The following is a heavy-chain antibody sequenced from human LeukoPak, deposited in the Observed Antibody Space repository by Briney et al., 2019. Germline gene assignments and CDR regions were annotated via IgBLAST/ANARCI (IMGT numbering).Heavy chain of an antibody. V-gene: IGHV3-21*01. CDR3: ARGNNPGYFDWLHFDY. CDR2: ISRTSEST. J-gene: IGHJ4*02. Sequence: GGSLRLSCAASGFSFNTYSMTWVRQAPGKGLEWVSIISRTSESTFYADSVKGRFTISRDNAKNSLYLQMDSLRAEDTAVYYCARGNNPGYFDWLHFDYWGQGTLVTVSS. D-gene: IGHD3-9*01. CDR1: GFSFNTYS.